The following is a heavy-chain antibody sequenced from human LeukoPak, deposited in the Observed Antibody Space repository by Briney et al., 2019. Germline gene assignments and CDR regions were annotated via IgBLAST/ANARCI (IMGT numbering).Heavy chain of an antibody. CDR1: GYTFTSYG. CDR3: ARDRITVRYFDWLSRFDY. CDR2: ISAYNGNT. D-gene: IGHD3-9*01. V-gene: IGHV1-18*01. Sequence: VSVKVSCKASGYTFTSYGISWVRQAPGQGLEWMGWISAYNGNTNYAQKLQGRVTMTTDTSTSTAYMELRSLRSDDTAVYYCARDRITVRYFDWLSRFDYWGQGTLVTVSS. J-gene: IGHJ4*02.